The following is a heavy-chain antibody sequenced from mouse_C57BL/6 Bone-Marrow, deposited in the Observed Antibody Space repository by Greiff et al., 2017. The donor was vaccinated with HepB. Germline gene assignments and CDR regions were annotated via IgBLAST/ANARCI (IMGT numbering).Heavy chain of an antibody. CDR1: GFTFSDYY. J-gene: IGHJ4*01. V-gene: IGHV5-12*01. D-gene: IGHD1-1*01. CDR3: ARHYYGTHYAMDY. Sequence: EVQGVESGGGLVQPGGSLKLSCAASGFTFSDYYMYWVRQTPEKRLEWVAYISNGGGSTYYPDTVKGRFTISRDNAKNTLYLQMSRLKSEDTAMYYCARHYYGTHYAMDYWGQGTSVTVSS. CDR2: ISNGGGST.